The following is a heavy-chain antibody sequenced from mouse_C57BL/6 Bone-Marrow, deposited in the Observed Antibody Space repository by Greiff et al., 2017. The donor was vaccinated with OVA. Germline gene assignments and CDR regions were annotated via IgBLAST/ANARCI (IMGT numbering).Heavy chain of an antibody. J-gene: IGHJ4*01. CDR1: GFSLTSYG. V-gene: IGHV2-5*01. D-gene: IGHD1-1*01. CDR3: AKITTVAEDYAMDY. Sequence: VMLVESGPGLVQPSQSLSITCTVSGFSLTSYGVHWVRQSPGKGLGWLGVIWSGGSTDYNAAFMSRLSITKDNSKSPVFFKMNSLQADDTAIYYCAKITTVAEDYAMDYWGQGTSVTVSS. CDR2: IWSGGST.